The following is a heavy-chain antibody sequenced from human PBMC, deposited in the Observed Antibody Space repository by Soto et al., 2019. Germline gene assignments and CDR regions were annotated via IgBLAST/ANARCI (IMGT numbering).Heavy chain of an antibody. V-gene: IGHV6-1*01. Sequence: SQTLSLTCAISRDSVSSNSATWDWIRQSPARGLEWLGRTYYRSHWQSDYAVSVKSRITLNADTSNNQVSLQLTSLTPADPAVYYCVSLVGNSWLDSWGQGTLVTVSS. J-gene: IGHJ5*01. CDR2: TYYRSHWQS. CDR1: RDSVSSNSAT. CDR3: VSLVGNSWLDS. D-gene: IGHD1-26*01.